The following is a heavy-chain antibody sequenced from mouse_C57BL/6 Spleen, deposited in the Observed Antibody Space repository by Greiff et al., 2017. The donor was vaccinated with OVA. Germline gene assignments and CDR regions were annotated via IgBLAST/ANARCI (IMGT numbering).Heavy chain of an antibody. J-gene: IGHJ2*01. D-gene: IGHD3-2*02. Sequence: VQLQQPGAELVMPGASVKLSCKASGYTFTSYWMHWVKQRPGQGLEWIGEIDPSDSYTNYNQKFKGKSTLTVDKSSSTAYMQLSSLTSEDSAVYYCARGTAQALFDYWGQGTTLTVSS. CDR3: ARGTAQALFDY. CDR2: IDPSDSYT. V-gene: IGHV1-69*01. CDR1: GYTFTSYW.